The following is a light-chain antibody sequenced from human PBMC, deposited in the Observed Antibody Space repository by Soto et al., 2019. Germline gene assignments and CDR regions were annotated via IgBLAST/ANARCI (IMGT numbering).Light chain of an antibody. V-gene: IGKV3-15*01. CDR1: QTVASN. J-gene: IGKJ2*01. Sequence: EIVMTQSPAILSVSPGERATLSCRASQTVASNLAWYQQKPGQAPRLLIHGASTRATGVSARFSGSGSGTEFTLTISSLQSEDFAVYYCQQYHNWSPQYTFGHGTKLQIK. CDR2: GAS. CDR3: QQYHNWSPQYT.